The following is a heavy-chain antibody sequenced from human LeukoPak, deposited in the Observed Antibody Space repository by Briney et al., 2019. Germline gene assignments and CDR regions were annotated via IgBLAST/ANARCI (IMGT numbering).Heavy chain of an antibody. CDR1: GYTFKKYV. V-gene: IGHV1-18*01. J-gene: IGHJ4*02. D-gene: IGHD6-19*01. CDR3: ARDLTNTSGWHADLDF. CDR2: ISTYNGDT. Sequence: ASVKVSCKGSGYTFKKYVISWVRQAPGQGLEWMGWISTYNGDTHYAQKFQGRVTMTTDTSTSTVYMELRTLRYDDTAIYYCARDLTNTSGWHADLDFWGQGTLVTVSS.